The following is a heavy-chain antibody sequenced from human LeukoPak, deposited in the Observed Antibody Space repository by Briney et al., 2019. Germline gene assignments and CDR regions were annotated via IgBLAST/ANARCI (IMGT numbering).Heavy chain of an antibody. CDR2: IYPGDSDT. J-gene: IGHJ6*03. Sequence: GGSLKISCKGSGYSFTSYWIGWVRQMPGKGLEWMGIIYPGDSDTRYSPSFQGQVTISADKSISTAYLQWSSLKAPDTAMYYCARHFAGEVATSIYYYYMDVWGKGTTVTVSS. V-gene: IGHV5-51*01. CDR1: GYSFTSYW. D-gene: IGHD5-12*01. CDR3: ARHFAGEVATSIYYYYMDV.